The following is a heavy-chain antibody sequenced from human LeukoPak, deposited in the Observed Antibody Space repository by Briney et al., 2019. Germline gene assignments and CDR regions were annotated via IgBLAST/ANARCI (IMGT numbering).Heavy chain of an antibody. CDR1: GGSISSYY. CDR3: ARAIVVLGYYYYGMDV. CDR2: IYTSGST. J-gene: IGHJ6*02. V-gene: IGHV4-4*07. Sequence: SETLSLTCTVSGGSISSYYWSWIRQPAGKGLEWIGRIYTSGSTNYNPPLKSRVTMSVDTSKNQFSLKLRSVTAADTAVYYCARAIVVLGYYYYGMDVWGQGTTVTVSS. D-gene: IGHD3-22*01.